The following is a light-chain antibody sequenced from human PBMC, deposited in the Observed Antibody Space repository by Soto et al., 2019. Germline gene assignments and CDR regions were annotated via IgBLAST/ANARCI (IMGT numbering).Light chain of an antibody. CDR2: GAS. Sequence: EIVLTQSPGTLSLSPGEIATLSCRASQSVSSSYLAWYQQKPGQAPRLLIYGASSRATDIPDRFSGSGSGTDFTLTISRLEPEDFAVYYCQQYGSSPPTFGQGTKVEIK. V-gene: IGKV3-20*01. CDR3: QQYGSSPPT. CDR1: QSVSSSY. J-gene: IGKJ1*01.